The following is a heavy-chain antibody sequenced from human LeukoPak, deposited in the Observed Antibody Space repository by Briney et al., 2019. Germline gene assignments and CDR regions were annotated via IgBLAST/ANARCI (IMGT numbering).Heavy chain of an antibody. CDR2: MNPNSGHT. J-gene: IGHJ5*02. CDR1: GYTFTSYD. Sequence: ASVKVSCKASGYTFTSYDINWVRQATGQGLEWMGWMNPNSGHTGYAQKFQGRVTMTRNTSISTAYMELSSLRSEDTAVYYCAGVGKYYDFWSGYPNWFDPWGQGTLVTVSS. D-gene: IGHD3-3*01. V-gene: IGHV1-8*01. CDR3: AGVGKYYDFWSGYPNWFDP.